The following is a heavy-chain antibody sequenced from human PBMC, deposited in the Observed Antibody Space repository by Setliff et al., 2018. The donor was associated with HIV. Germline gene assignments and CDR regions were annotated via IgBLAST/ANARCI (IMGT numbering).Heavy chain of an antibody. CDR3: AKDPRAAVATICDY. CDR2: IGTGGDT. Sequence: GSLRLSCEASGFIFSNHDFHWVRQAAAKGLEWVAAIGTGGDTYYVDSVKGRFTISRENARNSLYLQMNSLRAGDTAVYYCAKDPRAAVATICDYWGQGTLVTVSS. CDR1: GFIFSNHD. J-gene: IGHJ4*02. V-gene: IGHV3-13*01. D-gene: IGHD5-12*01.